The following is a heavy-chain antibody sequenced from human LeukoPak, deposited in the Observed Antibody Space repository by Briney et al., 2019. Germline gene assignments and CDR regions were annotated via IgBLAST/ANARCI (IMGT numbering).Heavy chain of an antibody. CDR1: GFIFSTYW. D-gene: IGHD2-21*02. J-gene: IGHJ5*02. Sequence: GGSLRLSCATSGFIFSTYWMHWVRQAPGKGLVWVSRISSDGGVRGYADSVKGRFTISRDNAKNRVYLQMNSLRAEDTAVYYCAREMCGHLLRVATWGQGTLVTVSS. V-gene: IGHV3-74*01. CDR2: ISSDGGVR. CDR3: AREMCGHLLRVAT.